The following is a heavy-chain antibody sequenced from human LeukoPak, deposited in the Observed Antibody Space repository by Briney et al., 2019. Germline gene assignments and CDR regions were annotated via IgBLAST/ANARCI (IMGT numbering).Heavy chain of an antibody. D-gene: IGHD2-2*01. CDR2: IYHSGST. CDR3: ARLDCSSTSCYAFDY. CDR1: GGSISSGGYS. J-gene: IGHJ4*02. V-gene: IGHV4-30-2*01. Sequence: SETLSLTCAVSGGSISSGGYSWSWIRQPPGKGLEWIGYIYHSGSTYYNPSLKSRVTISVDRSKNQFSLKLSSVTAADTAVYYCARLDCSSTSCYAFDYWGQGTLVTVSS.